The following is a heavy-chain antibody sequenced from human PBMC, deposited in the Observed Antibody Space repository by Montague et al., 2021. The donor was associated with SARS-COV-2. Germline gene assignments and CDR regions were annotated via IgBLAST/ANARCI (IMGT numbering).Heavy chain of an antibody. Sequence: SLRLSCAASGFTFNTYAMSWVRQAPGKGLEWVSTISSSGESTYYTDSVKGRFTISRDSSKNTLYLQMSSLGADDTAVYYCAKSRFHLMLDDFDMWGQGTMVTVSS. V-gene: IGHV3-23*01. D-gene: IGHD2-21*01. J-gene: IGHJ3*02. CDR3: AKSRFHLMLDDFDM. CDR1: GFTFNTYA. CDR2: ISSSGEST.